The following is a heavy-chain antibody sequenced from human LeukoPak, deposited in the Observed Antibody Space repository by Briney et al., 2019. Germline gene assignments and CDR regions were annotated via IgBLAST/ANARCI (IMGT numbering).Heavy chain of an antibody. CDR1: GFTFSHYW. D-gene: IGHD3-16*01. CDR2: IKEDGSEK. CDR3: ARAWGRSSDAFDI. J-gene: IGHJ3*02. Sequence: GGSLRLSCAPSGFTFSHYWMSWVRQAPGKGLEWVANIKEDGSEKYYVDSVKGRFTISRDNAKNSLSLQVNSLRAGDTAVYYCARAWGRSSDAFDIWGQGTMVTVSS. V-gene: IGHV3-7*01.